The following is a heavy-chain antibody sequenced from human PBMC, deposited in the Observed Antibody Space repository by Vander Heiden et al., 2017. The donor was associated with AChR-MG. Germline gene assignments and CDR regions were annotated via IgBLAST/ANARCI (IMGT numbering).Heavy chain of an antibody. J-gene: IGHJ6*03. Sequence: EVQLVESGGGLVKPGGSLRLSCAASGFTFSRYDMNWVRQAPGKGLEWVSSVSLGSNFIYYADSVKGRFTISRDNAKNSLYLQMNSLRAEDTAVYYCARYPTTGGFYMDVWGKGTTVTVSS. CDR3: ARYPTTGGFYMDV. V-gene: IGHV3-21*01. CDR2: VSLGSNFI. D-gene: IGHD1-1*01. CDR1: GFTFSRYD.